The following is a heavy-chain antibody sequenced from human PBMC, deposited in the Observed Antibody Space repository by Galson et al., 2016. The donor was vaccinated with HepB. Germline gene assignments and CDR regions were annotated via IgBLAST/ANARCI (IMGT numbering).Heavy chain of an antibody. CDR1: GGSFSTYP. D-gene: IGHD3-3*02. J-gene: IGHJ1*01. V-gene: IGHV1-2*02. Sequence: SVKVSCTASGGSFSTYPINWARQAPGQGLEWMGYINPNNGGTDYAQKFQGRVTLTRDTSINTANMELNNLRSDDTAVYYCTRGGFVLAHDQSTIFQHWGQGTLVTVSS. CDR3: TRGGFVLAHDQSTIFQH. CDR2: INPNNGGT.